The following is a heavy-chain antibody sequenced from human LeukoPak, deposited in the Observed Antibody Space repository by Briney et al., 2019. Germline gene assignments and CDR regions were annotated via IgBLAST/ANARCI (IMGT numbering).Heavy chain of an antibody. CDR3: ATRTGAASGFGY. CDR1: GFTLIELS. D-gene: IGHD1-26*01. V-gene: IGHV1-24*01. CDR2: FDPEDGET. Sequence: ASVKVSCKVSGFTLIELSIHWVRQSPAKGLEWLGGFDPEDGETIDAQKFQGRIIMTEDTSTDTTYMELSSLKYDGTAVYYCATRTGAASGFGYWGQGTLVTVSS. J-gene: IGHJ4*02.